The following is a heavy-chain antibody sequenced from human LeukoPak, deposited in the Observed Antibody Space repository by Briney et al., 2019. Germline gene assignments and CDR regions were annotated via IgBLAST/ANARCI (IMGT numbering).Heavy chain of an antibody. CDR2: ISGSTYST. CDR3: ARESDGNYGPF. V-gene: IGHV3-23*01. CDR1: GFTYSNYA. Sequence: GGSLRLSCEASGFTYSNYAMNWVRQAPGKGLEWVSVISGSTYSTYYADSVKGRFTISRDNAKNSLYLQMNSLRAEDTAVYYCARESDGNYGPFWGQGTLATVSS. J-gene: IGHJ4*02. D-gene: IGHD4-17*01.